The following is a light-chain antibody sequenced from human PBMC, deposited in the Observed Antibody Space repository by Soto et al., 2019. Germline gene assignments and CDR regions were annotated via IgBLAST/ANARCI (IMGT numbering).Light chain of an antibody. J-gene: IGKJ1*01. V-gene: IGKV3-20*01. CDR1: QRVSSSY. Sequence: EIVLTQSPGTLSLSPGERATLSCRASQRVSSSYLAWYQQKPGQAPRLLIYGASIRATGIPDRFSGSGSGTYCTLTISRLEPEDCAVYYCQQYGSSPDTFGQGTKVEI. CDR3: QQYGSSPDT. CDR2: GAS.